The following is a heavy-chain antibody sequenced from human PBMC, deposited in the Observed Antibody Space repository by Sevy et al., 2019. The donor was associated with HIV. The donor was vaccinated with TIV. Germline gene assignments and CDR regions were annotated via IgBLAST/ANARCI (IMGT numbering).Heavy chain of an antibody. D-gene: IGHD3-22*01. J-gene: IGHJ6*02. CDR3: ARLPLNYYDSSGYYTPLYYYYGMDV. CDR2: ISAYNGNT. CDR1: GYTFTSYG. V-gene: IGHV1-18*01. Sequence: ASVKVSCKASGYTFTSYGISWVRQAPGQGLEWMGWISAYNGNTNYAQKLQGRVTMTTDTSTSTAYMELRSLSSDDTAVYYCARLPLNYYDSSGYYTPLYYYYGMDVWGHGTTVTVSS.